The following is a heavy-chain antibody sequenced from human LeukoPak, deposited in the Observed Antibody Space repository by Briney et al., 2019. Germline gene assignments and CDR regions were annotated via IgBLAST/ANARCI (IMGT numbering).Heavy chain of an antibody. CDR3: AKDSDGERSET. J-gene: IGHJ5*02. Sequence: GGSLRLSCAASGFTFSDYYMSWIRQAPGKGLEWVSAISGSGGSTYYADSVRGRFTISRDNSKNTLYLQMNSLRAEDTAVYYCAKDSDGERSETWGQGTLVTVSS. CDR2: ISGSGGST. V-gene: IGHV3-23*01. D-gene: IGHD1-26*01. CDR1: GFTFSDYY.